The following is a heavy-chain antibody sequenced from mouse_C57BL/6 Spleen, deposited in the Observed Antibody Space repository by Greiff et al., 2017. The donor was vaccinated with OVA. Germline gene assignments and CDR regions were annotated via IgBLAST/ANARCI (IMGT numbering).Heavy chain of an antibody. CDR3: ARDPFLAY. CDR2: INYDGSST. CDR1: GFTFSDYY. J-gene: IGHJ3*01. Sequence: DVMLVESEGGLVQPGSSMKLSCTASGFTFSDYYMAWVRQVPEKGLEWVANINYDGSSTYYLDSLKSRFIISRDNAKNILYLQMSSLKSEDTATYYCARDPFLAYWGQGTLVTVSA. V-gene: IGHV5-16*01.